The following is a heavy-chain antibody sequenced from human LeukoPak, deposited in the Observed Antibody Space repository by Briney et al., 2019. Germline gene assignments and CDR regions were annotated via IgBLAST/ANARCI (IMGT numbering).Heavy chain of an antibody. Sequence: PGGSLRLSCAASGFTFNNYGMHWVRQAPGKGLEWVAVISYDGGNIHYPDSVKGRFTISRDISTDTLWLQMDSLRTKDTAVYYCAKGPLRGTAAAIDYWGQGTLVTVSS. CDR1: GFTFNNYG. CDR3: AKGPLRGTAAAIDY. V-gene: IGHV3-30*18. J-gene: IGHJ4*02. CDR2: ISYDGGNI. D-gene: IGHD2-2*01.